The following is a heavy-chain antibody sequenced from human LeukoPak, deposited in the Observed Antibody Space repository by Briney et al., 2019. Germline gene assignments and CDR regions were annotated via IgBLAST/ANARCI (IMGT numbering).Heavy chain of an antibody. V-gene: IGHV1-18*04. CDR2: ISGYNGYT. J-gene: IGHJ4*02. Sequence: ASVKVSCKASGHTFSNYYMHWVRQAPGQGLEWMGWISGYNGYTNHAQKLQGRVTMTTDTSTSTVYMELRSLRSDDTAVYYCARSRTHRLYSGSGSYPGAFDYWGQGTLVTVSS. CDR3: ARSRTHRLYSGSGSYPGAFDY. CDR1: GHTFSNYY. D-gene: IGHD3-10*01.